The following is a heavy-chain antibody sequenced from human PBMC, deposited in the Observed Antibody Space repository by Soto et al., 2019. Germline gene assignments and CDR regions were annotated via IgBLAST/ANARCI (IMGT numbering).Heavy chain of an antibody. Sequence: SETLSLTCSVSGAPLSSGGYFWTWMRQPQGRGLEWLGYIYYSGGTNYNPSLKSRVTISLDKSRNQFSLRLSSVTAADTAMYYCTREQSDDNYFDPWGQGTLVTVSS. D-gene: IGHD1-1*01. V-gene: IGHV4-61*08. CDR2: IYYSGGT. CDR3: TREQSDDNYFDP. CDR1: GAPLSSGGYF. J-gene: IGHJ5*02.